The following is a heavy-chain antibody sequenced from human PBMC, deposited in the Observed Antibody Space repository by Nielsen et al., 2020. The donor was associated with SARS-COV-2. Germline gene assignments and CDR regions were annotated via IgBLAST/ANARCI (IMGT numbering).Heavy chain of an antibody. CDR1: GFAFSRYS. J-gene: IGHJ6*03. CDR3: ARARGAYGDYYYYYYTDV. V-gene: IGHV3-30-3*01. D-gene: IGHD4-17*01. CDR2: VSYDGSHK. Sequence: GGSLRLSCLASGFAFSRYSMHWVRQTPGMGLEWVAAVSYDGSHKYYSDSVRGRFTISRDNSKNTLYLQMNSLRAEDTAVYYCARARGAYGDYYYYYYTDVWGKGTTVTVSS.